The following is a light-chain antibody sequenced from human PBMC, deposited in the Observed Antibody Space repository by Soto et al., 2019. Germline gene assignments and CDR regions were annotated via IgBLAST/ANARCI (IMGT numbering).Light chain of an antibody. CDR1: QSVISTY. CDR2: GAS. Sequence: EIVLTQSPGTLSLSPGERATLSCRASQSVISTYLAWYQQKPGQAPRLLIYGASSRATGIPDRFSGSGSGTYFTLSISSLEPEDFAVYYCQQYRDSLGTFGQGTKVEIE. CDR3: QQYRDSLGT. V-gene: IGKV3-20*01. J-gene: IGKJ1*01.